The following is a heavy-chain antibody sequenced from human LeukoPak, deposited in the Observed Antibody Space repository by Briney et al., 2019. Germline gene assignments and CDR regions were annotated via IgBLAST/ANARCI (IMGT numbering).Heavy chain of an antibody. D-gene: IGHD2-8*01. CDR3: ARDIDWGYAMIY. CDR2: IHPSGST. J-gene: IGHJ4*02. V-gene: IGHV3-66*03. CDR1: RVTVSNNY. Sequence: GGSLRLSCAASRVTVSNNYMNWVRQAPGEGLEWVSVIHPSGSTYYADSVKRRFTISRDNSKNTLYLQMNSLRPEDTAIYYCARDIDWGYAMIYWGQGTLVTVSS.